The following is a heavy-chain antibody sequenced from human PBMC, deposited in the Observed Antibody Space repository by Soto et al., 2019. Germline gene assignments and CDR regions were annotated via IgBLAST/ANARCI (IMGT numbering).Heavy chain of an antibody. CDR2: TYYRSKWYN. V-gene: IGHV6-1*01. CDR1: GDSVSSNSAT. J-gene: IGHJ5*02. CDR3: GRAHLGSDRYILEPFDP. D-gene: IGHD1-1*01. Sequence: PSQTLSLPCVISGDSVSSNSATWNWIRQSPSRGLEWLGRTYYRSKWYNDYAISVKSRITINPDTSKNQFSLQLSSVIPDDTAVYYCGRAHLGSDRYILEPFDPWGQGTLVTVSS.